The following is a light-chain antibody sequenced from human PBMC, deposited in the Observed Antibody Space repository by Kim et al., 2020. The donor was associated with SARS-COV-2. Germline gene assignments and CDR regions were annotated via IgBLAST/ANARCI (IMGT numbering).Light chain of an antibody. CDR2: WAS. Sequence: DIVLTQSPDSLAVSLGERATINCKSSQSVLYSSNNRNYLSWYQQKPGQPPKLLIYWASTRESGVPDRFSGSGSVTDFTLTISSLQAEDVALYYCQQYYSTCTFGQGTKLEI. V-gene: IGKV4-1*01. J-gene: IGKJ2*02. CDR1: QSVLYSSNNRNY. CDR3: QQYYSTCT.